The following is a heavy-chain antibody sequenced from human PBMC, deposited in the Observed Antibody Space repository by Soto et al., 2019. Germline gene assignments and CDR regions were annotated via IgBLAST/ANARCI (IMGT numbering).Heavy chain of an antibody. J-gene: IGHJ4*02. CDR2: INHLETT. CDR3: ARSGGSDSFDY. D-gene: IGHD1-26*01. V-gene: IGHV4-30-2*01. CDR1: GAAITFGGYS. Sequence: PSETLSPTCTVSGAAITFGGYSCSCIRQTPWKGLEWIGYINHLETTFYNPSFESRLTLSIDRAKNQFSLKLHSMSAADRAVYFCARSGGSDSFDYWGQGILVTVSS.